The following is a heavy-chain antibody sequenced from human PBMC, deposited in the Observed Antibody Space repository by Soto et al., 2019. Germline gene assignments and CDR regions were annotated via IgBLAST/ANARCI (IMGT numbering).Heavy chain of an antibody. Sequence: EVQLVESGGGLVQPGGSLRLSCAASGFTFSDHYMDWVRQAPGKGLEWVGRTRNKANSYTTEYAASVKGRFTISRDDSKNSLYLQMNSLKTEDTAVYYCAASGGDHGDFDYWGQGTLVTVSS. CDR2: TRNKANSYTT. J-gene: IGHJ4*02. CDR3: AASGGDHGDFDY. V-gene: IGHV3-72*01. CDR1: GFTFSDHY. D-gene: IGHD2-21*01.